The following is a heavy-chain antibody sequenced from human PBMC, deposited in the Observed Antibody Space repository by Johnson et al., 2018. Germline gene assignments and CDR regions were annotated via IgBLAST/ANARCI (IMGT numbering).Heavy chain of an antibody. D-gene: IGHD3-3*01. J-gene: IGHJ6*02. CDR2: LSSSSTTI. CDR1: GFTFSRYG. CDR3: ARDRGGGDFLSGYYPQYYYYYYGMDV. Sequence: VQLVQSGGGLVQPGGSLRLSCAASGFTFSRYGMNWVRQAPGKGLEWISYLSSSSTTIYYADSVKGRFAISRDNAKNSLYLQMTSLRAEDTAVYYCARDRGGGDFLSGYYPQYYYYYYGMDVWGQGTTVTVSS. V-gene: IGHV3-48*01.